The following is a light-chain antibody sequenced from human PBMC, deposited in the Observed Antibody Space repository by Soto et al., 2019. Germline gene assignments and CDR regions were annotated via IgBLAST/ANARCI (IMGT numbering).Light chain of an antibody. Sequence: EIVLTQSPGTLSLSPGERATLSSRASQSVTNSYIAWYQQKPGQAPRLLIYGATSRATGIPDRFTGSGSGTEFTLTITRLEPEDFAVYSCQQYGSSPWTFGQGTKVEI. CDR1: QSVTNSY. CDR2: GAT. CDR3: QQYGSSPWT. J-gene: IGKJ1*01. V-gene: IGKV3-20*01.